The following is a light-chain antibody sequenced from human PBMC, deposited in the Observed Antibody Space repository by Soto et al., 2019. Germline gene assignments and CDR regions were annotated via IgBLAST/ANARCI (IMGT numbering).Light chain of an antibody. CDR2: AAS. CDR3: QQSYSTPIT. Sequence: DIQMTQSPSSLSASVGDRVTVTCRASQSISNYLNWYQHKPGKAPRLLIYAASSLLSGVPSRFSGSGSGTDFTLTISSLQPEDFATYYCQQSYSTPITFGQGTRLEIK. CDR1: QSISNY. J-gene: IGKJ5*01. V-gene: IGKV1-39*01.